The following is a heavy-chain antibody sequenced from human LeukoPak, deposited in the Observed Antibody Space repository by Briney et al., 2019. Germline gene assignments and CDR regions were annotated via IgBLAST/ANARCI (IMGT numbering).Heavy chain of an antibody. J-gene: IGHJ4*02. CDR1: GFTFSSYE. V-gene: IGHV3-48*03. Sequence: GGSLRLSCEASGFTFSSYEMNWVRQAPGKGLEWVSYISSGGSTLYYADSVKGRSTISRDNAKNSLYLQMNSLRAEDTAFYYCARVRDGSQDYWGQGTLVTVSS. CDR3: ARVRDGSQDY. CDR2: ISSGGSTL. D-gene: IGHD5-24*01.